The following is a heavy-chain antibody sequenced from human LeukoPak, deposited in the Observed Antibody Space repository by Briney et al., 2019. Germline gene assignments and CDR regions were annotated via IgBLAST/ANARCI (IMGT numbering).Heavy chain of an antibody. CDR1: GLSISGQW. CDR3: GYTNNFYH. D-gene: IGHD3-16*02. J-gene: IGHJ4*02. CDR2: IKHDGSEG. Sequence: PGGSLRLSCVAPGLSISGQWMNWVRQAPGQGLEWVANIKHDGSEGHYVDSVKGRFTISRDDGRNSVSLQMNSVRAEDTAVYYCGYTNNFYHWGQGTLVVVSS. V-gene: IGHV3-7*01.